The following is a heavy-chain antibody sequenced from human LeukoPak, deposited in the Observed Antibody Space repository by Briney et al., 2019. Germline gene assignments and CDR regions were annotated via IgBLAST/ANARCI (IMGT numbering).Heavy chain of an antibody. J-gene: IGHJ4*02. Sequence: ASVKVSCKTSGYTFTNYYMHWVRQAPGQGLEWMGWINPDSGGTNYAQNFQGRVTMTTDTSTSTAYMELRSLRSDDTAVYYCARDLTIAAAGTYGYWGQGTLVTVSS. D-gene: IGHD6-13*01. CDR1: GYTFTNYY. CDR3: ARDLTIAAAGTYGY. V-gene: IGHV1-2*02. CDR2: INPDSGGT.